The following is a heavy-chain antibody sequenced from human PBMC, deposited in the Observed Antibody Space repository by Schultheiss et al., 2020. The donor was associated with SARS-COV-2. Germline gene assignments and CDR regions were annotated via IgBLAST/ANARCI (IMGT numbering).Heavy chain of an antibody. CDR3: ARNVRVPEF. D-gene: IGHD2/OR15-2a*01. Sequence: GGSLRLSCAASGFTFSSYSMNWVRQAPGKGLEWVSYISSSGSTIYYADSVKGRFTISRDNAKNSLYLQMNSLRAEDTAMCYCARNVRVPEFRGQGTLVTVSS. J-gene: IGHJ4*02. CDR2: ISSSGSTI. CDR1: GFTFSSYS. V-gene: IGHV3-48*04.